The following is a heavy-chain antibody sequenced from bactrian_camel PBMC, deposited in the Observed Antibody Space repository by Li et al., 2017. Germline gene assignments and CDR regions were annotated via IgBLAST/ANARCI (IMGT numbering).Heavy chain of an antibody. CDR2: MSGDGST. V-gene: IGHV3S53*01. Sequence: VQLVESGGGSVQAGGSLRLSCAASGYSGSSLCMGWFRQAPGNVCELVAVMSGDGSTEYTESVKGRFHISQDDAKKTVYLQMNSLQPDDAGVYYCAAEPKGSRRWVGYAWKCQGQGTQVTVS. J-gene: IGHJ4*01. D-gene: IGHD3*01. CDR1: GYSGSSLC.